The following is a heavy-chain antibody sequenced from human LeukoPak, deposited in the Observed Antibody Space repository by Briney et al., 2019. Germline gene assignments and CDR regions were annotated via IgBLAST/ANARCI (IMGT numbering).Heavy chain of an antibody. V-gene: IGHV1-18*04. CDR3: AREGLGELTLDY. Sequence: SGKVSRKASGYTFTCHYIDWVGQAPGQGLEWRGWISTYNGDTNYAQKLQGRVTMTTDTSTSTAYMELRSLRSDDTAVYYCAREGLGELTLDYWGQGTLVTVSS. CDR2: ISTYNGDT. J-gene: IGHJ4*02. CDR1: GYTFTCHY. D-gene: IGHD3-16*01.